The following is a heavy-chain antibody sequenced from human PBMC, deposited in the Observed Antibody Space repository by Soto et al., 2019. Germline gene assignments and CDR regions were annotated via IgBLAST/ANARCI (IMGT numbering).Heavy chain of an antibody. Sequence: SDTLSLTCTVSGVSISSSSYYWGWIRQPPGKGLEWIGSIYYSGSTYYNPSLKSRVTISVDTSKNQFSLKLSSVTAADTAVYYCARQKSAYSESYYKEASAFDIWGQGTMLTVSS. V-gene: IGHV4-39*01. CDR3: ARQKSAYSESYYKEASAFDI. CDR2: IYYSGST. J-gene: IGHJ3*02. D-gene: IGHD1-26*01. CDR1: GVSISSSSYY.